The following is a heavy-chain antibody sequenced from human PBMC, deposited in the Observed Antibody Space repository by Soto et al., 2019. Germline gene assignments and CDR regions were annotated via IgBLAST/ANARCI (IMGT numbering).Heavy chain of an antibody. CDR1: GFTFDDYA. CDR2: ISWNSGSI. V-gene: IGHV3-9*01. Sequence: GGSLRLSCAASGFTFDDYAMHWVRQAPGKGLEWVSGISWNSGSIGYADSVKGRFTISRDNAKNSLYLQMNSLRAEDTALYYCATDITDGIAVAGYYFDYWGQGTLVTVSS. J-gene: IGHJ4*02. D-gene: IGHD6-19*01. CDR3: ATDITDGIAVAGYYFDY.